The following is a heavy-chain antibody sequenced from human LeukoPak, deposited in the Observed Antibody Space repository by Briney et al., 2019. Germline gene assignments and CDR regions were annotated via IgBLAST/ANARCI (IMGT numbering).Heavy chain of an antibody. V-gene: IGHV1-69*13. CDR2: IIPIFGTA. CDR3: ARDLDAGPSGSGNWFDS. Sequence: SVKVSCKASGGTFSSYAISWVRQAPGQGLEWMGGIIPIFGTANYAQKFQGRVTITADESTSTAYMELSSLRSEDTAVYYCARDLDAGPSGSGNWFDSWGQGTLVTVPS. J-gene: IGHJ5*01. D-gene: IGHD3-10*01. CDR1: GGTFSSYA.